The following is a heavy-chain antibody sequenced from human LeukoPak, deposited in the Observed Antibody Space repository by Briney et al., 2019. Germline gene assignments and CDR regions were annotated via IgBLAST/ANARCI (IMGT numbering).Heavy chain of an antibody. D-gene: IGHD3-10*01. CDR3: AGVPFDWFDP. V-gene: IGHV4-4*07. CDR2: IYTSGST. Sequence: PSETLSLTCTVSGGPISSYYWSWIRQPAGKGLEWIGRIYTSGSTNYNPSLKSRVTMSVDTSKNQFPLKLSSVTAADTAVYYCAGVPFDWFDPWGQGTLVTVSS. CDR1: GGPISSYY. J-gene: IGHJ5*02.